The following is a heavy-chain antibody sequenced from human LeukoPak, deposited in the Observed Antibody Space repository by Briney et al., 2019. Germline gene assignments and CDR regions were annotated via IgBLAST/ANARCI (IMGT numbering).Heavy chain of an antibody. CDR2: SRNKANSYTT. CDR1: GFTFSDFY. Sequence: GGSLRLSCAASGFTFSDFYMDWVRQAPEKGLEWVARSRNKANSYTTEYAASVKDRFTISRDESKNSLSLLMNSLRAEDTAVHFCVRGYNSFDSWGQGTLVTVSS. D-gene: IGHD3-22*01. J-gene: IGHJ4*02. CDR3: VRGYNSFDS. V-gene: IGHV3-72*01.